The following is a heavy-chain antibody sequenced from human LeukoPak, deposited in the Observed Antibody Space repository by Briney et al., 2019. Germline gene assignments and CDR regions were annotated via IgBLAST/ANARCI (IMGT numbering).Heavy chain of an antibody. CDR2: IIPIFGTA. J-gene: IGHJ4*02. D-gene: IGHD6-13*01. V-gene: IGHV1-69*05. CDR1: GGTFSSYA. CDR3: ARSRDIAAAGTLD. Sequence: GASVKVSCKASGGTFSSYAISWVRQAPGQGLEWMGGIIPIFGTANYAQKFQGRVTMTTDTSTSTAYMELRSLRSDDTAVYYCARSRDIAAAGTLDWGQGTLVTVSS.